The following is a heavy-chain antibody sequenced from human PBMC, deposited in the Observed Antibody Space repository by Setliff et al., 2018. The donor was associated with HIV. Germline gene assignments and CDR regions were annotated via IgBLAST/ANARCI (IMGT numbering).Heavy chain of an antibody. D-gene: IGHD3-3*02. CDR1: GFTFNYAW. CDR3: IADLTDPPAFGPDY. J-gene: IGHJ4*02. CDR2: IKRKIDGETT. V-gene: IGHV3-15*01. Sequence: GGSLRLSCATSGFTFNYAWMGWVRQAPGKGLEWVGRIKRKIDGETTDYAAPVKGRFTISRDDSKNILYLQLNSLKIEDTAVYHCIADLTDPPAFGPDYWGQGTLVTVSS.